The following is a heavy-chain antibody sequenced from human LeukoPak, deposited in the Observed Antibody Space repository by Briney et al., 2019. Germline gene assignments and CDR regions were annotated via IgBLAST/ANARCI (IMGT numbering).Heavy chain of an antibody. J-gene: IGHJ6*03. D-gene: IGHD6-6*01. CDR2: IYYSGST. Sequence: SETLSLTCTVSGGSISSSSYYWGWIRQPPGKGLEWIGSIYYSGSTYYNPSLKSRVTISVDKSKNQFSLKLSSVTAADTAVYYCARVVAARPEWDYYYYYYMDVWGKGTTVTVSS. V-gene: IGHV4-39*07. CDR1: GGSISSSSYY. CDR3: ARVVAARPEWDYYYYYYMDV.